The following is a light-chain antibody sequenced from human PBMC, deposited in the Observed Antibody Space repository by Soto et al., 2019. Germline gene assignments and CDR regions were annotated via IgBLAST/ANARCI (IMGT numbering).Light chain of an antibody. J-gene: IGLJ1*01. CDR3: NSYTSSSTLV. Sequence: QSVLTQPASVSGSPGQSITISCTGTSSVVGGYNYVSWYQQHPGKAPKLMIYDVSNRPSGVSNRFSGSKSGNTASLTISGLQAEDEADYYCNSYTSSSTLVFGTGTKVTVL. V-gene: IGLV2-14*03. CDR2: DVS. CDR1: SSVVGGYNY.